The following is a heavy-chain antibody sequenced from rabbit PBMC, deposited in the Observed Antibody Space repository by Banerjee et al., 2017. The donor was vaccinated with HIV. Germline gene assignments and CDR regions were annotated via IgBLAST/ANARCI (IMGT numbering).Heavy chain of an antibody. CDR3: ARCGNSGGFYLFNL. Sequence: QEQLEESGGDLVKPEGSLTLTCTASGFSVSSSDWICWVRQAPGKGLEWIACIYAGSSGDTNYATWAKGRFTISKSSSTTVTLQMTSLTAADTATYFCARCGNSGGFYLFNLWGPGTLVTVS. D-gene: IGHD1-1*01. V-gene: IGHV1S45*01. CDR1: GFSVSSSDW. CDR2: IYAGSSGDT. J-gene: IGHJ4*01.